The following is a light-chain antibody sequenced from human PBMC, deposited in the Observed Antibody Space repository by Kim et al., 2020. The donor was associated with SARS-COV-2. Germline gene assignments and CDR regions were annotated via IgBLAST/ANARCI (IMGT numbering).Light chain of an antibody. CDR2: GAS. CDR3: HQYNIWPYT. Sequence: EIVMTQSPANLSVSPGERATLSCRASQGVSNNLAWYQHNPGQAPGLLIYGASTRATGIPTRFSGSVSVTEFTLTISGLQSEDFAVYYCHQYNIWPYTFGQGTKLEI. CDR1: QGVSNN. V-gene: IGKV3-15*01. J-gene: IGKJ2*01.